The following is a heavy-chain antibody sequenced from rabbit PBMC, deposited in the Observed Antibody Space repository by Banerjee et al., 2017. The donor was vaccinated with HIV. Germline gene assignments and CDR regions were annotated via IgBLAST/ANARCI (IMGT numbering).Heavy chain of an antibody. Sequence: QEQLEESGGDLVKPGASLTLTCTASGFSFSSSYWICWVRQAPGKGLEWIACIYTGSSGSTDYANWAKGRFTISETSSTTVTLQMTSLTAADTATYFCARWDVGYGYGSELWGPGTLVTVS. V-gene: IGHV1S45*01. D-gene: IGHD6-1*01. J-gene: IGHJ4*01. CDR2: IYTGSSGST. CDR3: ARWDVGYGYGSEL. CDR1: GFSFSSSYW.